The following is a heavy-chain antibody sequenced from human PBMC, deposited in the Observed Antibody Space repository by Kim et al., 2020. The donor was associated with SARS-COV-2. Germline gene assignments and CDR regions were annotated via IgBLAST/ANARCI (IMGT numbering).Heavy chain of an antibody. Sequence: GRFTTSRENAKNSLYLQMNSLRAEDTAVYYCARMLTYYDILTGYYPDAFDIWGQGTMVTVSS. CDR3: ARMLTYYDILTGYYPDAFDI. J-gene: IGHJ3*02. D-gene: IGHD3-9*01. V-gene: IGHV3-7*04.